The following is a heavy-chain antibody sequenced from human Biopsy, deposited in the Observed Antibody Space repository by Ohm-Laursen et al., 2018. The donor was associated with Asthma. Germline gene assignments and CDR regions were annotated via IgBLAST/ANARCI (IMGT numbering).Heavy chain of an antibody. CDR1: GFAVSRDY. V-gene: IGHV3-53*01. J-gene: IGHJ4*02. D-gene: IGHD3-22*01. CDR3: ARGDSSNWSHYYFDY. Sequence: SLRLSCSASGFAVSRDYMFWVRQAPGKGLEWVSVIYSGGTSHTADSARGRFTISRDYSKNTLYLQMHSLRAEDTAAYYCARGDSSNWSHYYFDYWGQGTLVTVSS. CDR2: IYSGGTS.